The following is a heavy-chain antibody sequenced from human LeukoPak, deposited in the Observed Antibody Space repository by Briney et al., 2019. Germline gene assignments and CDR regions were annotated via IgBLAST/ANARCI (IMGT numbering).Heavy chain of an antibody. D-gene: IGHD6-19*01. J-gene: IGHJ4*02. CDR1: GGSVSISNW. V-gene: IGHV4-4*02. CDR3: AGGGQWLVQGY. Sequence: SETLSLTCAVSGGSVSISNWWTWVRQVPGKGLEWIGEISHSGSTNYNPSLKSRVTISLDTSKNQFSLKLSSVTAADTAVYYCAGGGQWLVQGYWGQGTLVTVSS. CDR2: ISHSGST.